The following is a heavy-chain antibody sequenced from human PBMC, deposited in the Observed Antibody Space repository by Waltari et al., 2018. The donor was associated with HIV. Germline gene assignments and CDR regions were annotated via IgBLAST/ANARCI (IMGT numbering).Heavy chain of an antibody. V-gene: IGHV4-61*02. Sequence: QVQLQESGPGLVKPSQTLSLTCTVRGGSISRGSYYGSWIRQPAGKGLEWIGRIYTSGSTNYNPSLKSRVTISVDTSKNQFSLKLSSVTAADTAVYYCARGHYYDSSGYYPRWFDPWGQGTLVTVSS. J-gene: IGHJ5*02. CDR2: IYTSGST. D-gene: IGHD3-22*01. CDR3: ARGHYYDSSGYYPRWFDP. CDR1: GGSISRGSYY.